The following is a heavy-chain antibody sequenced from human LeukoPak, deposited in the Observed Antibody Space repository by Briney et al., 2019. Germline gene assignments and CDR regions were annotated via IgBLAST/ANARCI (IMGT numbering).Heavy chain of an antibody. CDR2: ISYSGST. CDR1: GGSISSSGYY. D-gene: IGHD3-22*01. V-gene: IGHV4-31*11. Sequence: SQTLSLTCAVSGGSISSSGYYWSWIRQHPGKGLERIGYISYSGSTYYNPSLKSRVTISLDTSKNQFSLKLSSVTAADTAVYYCARANYYDSGGYLPVVYPSDYWGQGTLVTVSS. CDR3: ARANYYDSGGYLPVVYPSDY. J-gene: IGHJ4*02.